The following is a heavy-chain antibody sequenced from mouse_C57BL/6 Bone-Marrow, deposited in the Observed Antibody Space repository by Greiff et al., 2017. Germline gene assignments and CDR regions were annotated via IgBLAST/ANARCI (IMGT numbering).Heavy chain of an antibody. V-gene: IGHV1-9*01. CDR2: ILPGSGST. D-gene: IGHD2-5*01. CDR3: ARPYYSNYPWFAY. Sequence: QVQLQQSGAELMKPGASVKLSCKATGYTFTGYWIEWVKQRPGHGLEWIGEILPGSGSTQYNEKFKGKATFTADTSSNTAYMQRSSLTTEDSAIYSCARPYYSNYPWFAYWGQGTLVTVSA. J-gene: IGHJ3*01. CDR1: GYTFTGYW.